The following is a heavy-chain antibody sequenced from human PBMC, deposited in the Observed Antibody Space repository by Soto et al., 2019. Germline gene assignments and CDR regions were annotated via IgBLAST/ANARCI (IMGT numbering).Heavy chain of an antibody. D-gene: IGHD2-15*01. CDR3: AKEPSGSLSATATEGCCFGLFDP. CDR1: GFTFSSYA. CDR2: ISGSGGST. V-gene: IGHV3-23*01. J-gene: IGHJ5*02. Sequence: GGSLRLSCAASGFTFSSYAMSWVRQAPGKGREWVSAISGSGGSTYYADSVKGRFTISRDNSKNTLYLQMNSLRAEDTAVYYCAKEPSGSLSATATEGCCFGLFDPWGQGTLVTVS.